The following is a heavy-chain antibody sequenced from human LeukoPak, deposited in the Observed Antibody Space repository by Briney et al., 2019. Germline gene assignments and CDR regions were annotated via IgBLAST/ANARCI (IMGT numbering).Heavy chain of an antibody. Sequence: GGSLRLSSVVSGLTFSRHGMTWLRLAPGKGLEWVSTISTSGDITFYAASVKGRFTISRDNSKDTLYLQMSSLRAEDTAVYYCATRPMGGTFPPHYYFDSWGQGTLVTVSS. CDR1: GLTFSRHG. D-gene: IGHD1-26*01. CDR2: ISTSGDIT. J-gene: IGHJ4*02. CDR3: ATRPMGGTFPPHYYFDS. V-gene: IGHV3-23*01.